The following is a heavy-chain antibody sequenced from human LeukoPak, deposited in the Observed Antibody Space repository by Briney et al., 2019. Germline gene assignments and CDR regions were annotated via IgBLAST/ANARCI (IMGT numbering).Heavy chain of an antibody. CDR3: AHRRDWFDP. J-gene: IGHJ5*02. V-gene: IGHV2-5*02. Sequence: GPTLVKLTQTLTLTCTFSGFSRSTGSGGVGGVRHPPAKALEWLALIYWDDDTRYSPSLRSRLTINKDTSKKQVILTMTNMDPVDTATYYCAHRRDWFDPWGQGTLVTVSS. CDR2: IYWDDDT. CDR1: GFSRSTGSGG.